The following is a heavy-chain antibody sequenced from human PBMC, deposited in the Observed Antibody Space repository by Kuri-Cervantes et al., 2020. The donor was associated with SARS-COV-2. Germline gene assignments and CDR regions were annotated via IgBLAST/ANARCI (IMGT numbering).Heavy chain of an antibody. CDR1: GGSISSSSYY. J-gene: IGHJ4*02. CDR3: ARQGANLDY. Sequence: SETLSLTCTVSGGSISSSSYYWGWIRQPPGKGLEWIGSIYYSGSTYYNPSLKSRVTISVDTSKNQFSLKLSSVTAADTAVYYCARQGANLDYWGQGTLVTVSS. V-gene: IGHV4-39*01. CDR2: IYYSGST. D-gene: IGHD5-12*01.